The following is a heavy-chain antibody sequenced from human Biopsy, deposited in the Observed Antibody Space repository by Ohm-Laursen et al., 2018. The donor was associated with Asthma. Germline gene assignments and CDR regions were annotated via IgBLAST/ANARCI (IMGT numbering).Heavy chain of an antibody. CDR3: ARKAGSCISRTCYSLDF. J-gene: IGHJ4*02. V-gene: IGHV1-69*13. CDR2: VNFVFGTT. CDR1: GGTFNTYV. D-gene: IGHD2-2*01. Sequence: SVKVSCKSLGGTFNTYVIGWVRQAPGQGLEWMGGVNFVFGTTTYPQKFQDRVTINADDSTSTVYVELSSLRSEDTAVYYCARKAGSCISRTCYSLDFWGQGTLVTVSS.